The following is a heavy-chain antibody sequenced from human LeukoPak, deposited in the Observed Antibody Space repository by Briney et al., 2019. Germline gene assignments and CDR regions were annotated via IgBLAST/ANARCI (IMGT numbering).Heavy chain of an antibody. J-gene: IGHJ6*02. V-gene: IGHV1-2*02. CDR2: INPNSGGT. CDR3: ARVQGYYDSSGYYWDYYYGMDV. D-gene: IGHD3-22*01. CDR1: GYTFTGYY. Sequence: AASVKVSCKASGYTFTGYYMHWVRQAPGQGLEWMGWINPNSGGTNYAQKFQGRVTMTRDTSISTAYVELSRLRSDDTAVYYCARVQGYYDSSGYYWDYYYGMDVWGQGTTVTVSS.